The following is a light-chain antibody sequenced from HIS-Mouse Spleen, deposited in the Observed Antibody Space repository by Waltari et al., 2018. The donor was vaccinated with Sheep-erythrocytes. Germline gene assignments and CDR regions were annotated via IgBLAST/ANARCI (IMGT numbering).Light chain of an antibody. V-gene: IGKV3-11*01. CDR3: QQRSNWYT. CDR2: DAS. CDR1: QSVSSY. J-gene: IGKJ2*01. Sequence: EIVLTQSPATLSLSPGDRATLSCRASQSVSSYLAWYQQKPGQAPRLLIYDASNRATGIPARFSGSGSGTDFTLTISSLEPEDFAVYYCQQRSNWYTFGQGTKLESK.